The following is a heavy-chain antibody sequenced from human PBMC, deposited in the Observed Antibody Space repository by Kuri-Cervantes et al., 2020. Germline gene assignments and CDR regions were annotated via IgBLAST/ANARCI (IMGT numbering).Heavy chain of an antibody. V-gene: IGHV1-3*02. CDR2: SNAGNGNT. Sequence: ASVKVSCKASGYTFTSYAMHWVRQAPGQRLEWMGWSNAGNGNTKYSQEFQGRVTITRDTSASTAYMELRSLRSDDTAVYYCARDLRFGELLLGNYFDYWGQGTLVTVSS. CDR3: ARDLRFGELLLGNYFDY. J-gene: IGHJ4*02. D-gene: IGHD3-10*01. CDR1: GYTFTSYA.